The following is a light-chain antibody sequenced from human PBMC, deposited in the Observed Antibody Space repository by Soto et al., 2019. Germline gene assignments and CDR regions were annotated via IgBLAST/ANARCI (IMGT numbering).Light chain of an antibody. Sequence: QSALTQPPSASGSPGQSVTISCTGTSSDVGAYKYVSWYQQYPGKAPKLMIYEDTKRPSGVPDRFSGSKSGNTASLTVSGLQAHDEADYYCTSYVGNDIWVFGGGTKLTVL. CDR1: SSDVGAYKY. CDR3: TSYVGNDIWV. V-gene: IGLV2-8*01. J-gene: IGLJ3*02. CDR2: EDT.